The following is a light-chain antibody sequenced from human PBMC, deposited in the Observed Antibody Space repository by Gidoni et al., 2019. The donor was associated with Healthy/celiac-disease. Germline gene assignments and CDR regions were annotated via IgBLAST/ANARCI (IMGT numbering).Light chain of an antibody. J-gene: IGKJ4*01. V-gene: IGKV3-11*01. CDR3: QQRSNWPLLT. CDR2: DAS. CDR1: QSVSSY. Sequence: EIVLTQSPATLSLSPGERATLSCRASQSVSSYLAWYQQKPGQAPRLLIYDASNRATGIPARFSGSGSGTDFTLTISSLEPEDFAVYYCQQRSNWPLLTSGGGTKVEIK.